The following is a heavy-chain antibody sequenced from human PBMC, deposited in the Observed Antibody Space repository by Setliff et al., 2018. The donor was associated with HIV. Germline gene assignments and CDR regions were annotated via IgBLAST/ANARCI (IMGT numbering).Heavy chain of an antibody. CDR2: IHYNGRT. V-gene: IGHV4-39*01. Sequence: SETLSLTCTVSGDSITNDDYYWGWIRQPPGKGLEWIAIIHYNGRTYYDPSLKSRVTISVDTPKNQFSLKLTSVTAADTAVYYCARHVDGSGRVDYWGRGTLVTVS. CDR3: ARHVDGSGRVDY. J-gene: IGHJ4*02. D-gene: IGHD6-19*01. CDR1: GDSITNDDYY.